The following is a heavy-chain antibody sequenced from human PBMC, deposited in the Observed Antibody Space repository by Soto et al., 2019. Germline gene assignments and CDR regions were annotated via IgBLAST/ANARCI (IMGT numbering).Heavy chain of an antibody. Sequence: QITLKESGPTLVKPTQTLTLTCTFSGFSLSTSGVGVVWIRQPPGKALEWLALIYWNDEKRYSPSLKSRLTITKDTSKNQVVLTMTNMDPVDTATYYCARLYYYDSSGYYYFDYWGQGTLVTVSA. D-gene: IGHD3-22*01. CDR2: IYWNDEK. J-gene: IGHJ4*02. CDR3: ARLYYYDSSGYYYFDY. CDR1: GFSLSTSGVG. V-gene: IGHV2-5*01.